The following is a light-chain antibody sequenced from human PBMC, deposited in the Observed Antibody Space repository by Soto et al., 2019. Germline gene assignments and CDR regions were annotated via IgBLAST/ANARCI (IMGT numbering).Light chain of an antibody. CDR2: GAS. Sequence: EIVLTQCPATVSVSPGEGTTLSCRASQSLSSSLAWYQQKPGQAPRLLIYGASTRATGIPARFSGSGSGAEFTLTISSLQSEDFAVYYCQQYKNWPPITFGQGTRLEIK. CDR1: QSLSSS. V-gene: IGKV3-15*01. CDR3: QQYKNWPPIT. J-gene: IGKJ5*01.